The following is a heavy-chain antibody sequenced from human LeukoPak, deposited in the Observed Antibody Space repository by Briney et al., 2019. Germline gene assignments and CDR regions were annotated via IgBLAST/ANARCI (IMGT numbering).Heavy chain of an antibody. J-gene: IGHJ4*02. CDR2: INHSGST. D-gene: IGHD6-19*01. CDR1: GGSFSGYY. V-gene: IGHV4-34*01. Sequence: PSETLSLTCAVYGGSFSGYYWSWIRQPPGKGLEWIGEINHSGSTNYNPSLKSRVTMSLDTSKNQFSLKLRSVTAADTAVYYCARDQGTSGWYGGYFDYWGQGALVTVSS. CDR3: ARDQGTSGWYGGYFDY.